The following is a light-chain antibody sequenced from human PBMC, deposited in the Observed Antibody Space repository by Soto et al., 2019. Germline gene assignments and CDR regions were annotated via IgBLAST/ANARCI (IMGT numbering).Light chain of an antibody. CDR2: GAS. V-gene: IGKV3-20*01. Sequence: PGERATLSCRASQSISSSYLAWYQQKPGQAPRLLIYGASSRAIGIPDRFSGSGSGTDFTLTISRLEPEDFAVYYCQQYGRTFGQGTKVDIK. J-gene: IGKJ1*01. CDR1: QSISSSY. CDR3: QQYGRT.